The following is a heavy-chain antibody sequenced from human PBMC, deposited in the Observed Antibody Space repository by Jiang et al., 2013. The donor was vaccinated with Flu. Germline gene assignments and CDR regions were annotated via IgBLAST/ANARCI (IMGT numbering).Heavy chain of an antibody. Sequence: GAEVKKPGESLKISCKGSGYTFTSYWIGWVRQMPGKGLEWMGIINPGDSDTRYSPSFQGQVTISADKSISTAYLQWSSLKASDTAMYYCARGDYYGSGSYFPRTSDSWGQGTLVTVSS. D-gene: IGHD3-10*01. CDR2: INPGDSDT. CDR1: GYTFTSYW. V-gene: IGHV5-51*03. J-gene: IGHJ4*02. CDR3: ARGDYYGSGSYFPRTSDS.